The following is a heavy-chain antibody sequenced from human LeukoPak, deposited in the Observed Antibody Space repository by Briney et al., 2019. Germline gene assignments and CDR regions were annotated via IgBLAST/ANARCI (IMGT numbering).Heavy chain of an antibody. J-gene: IGHJ4*02. V-gene: IGHV3-21*01. Sequence: GGSLRLSCAASGFSFSIYFMNWVRQAPGKGLEWVSSISCYWEYIHYADSVRGRFAISRDNAKNSVYLQMNSLRAEDTAVYFCAGGGDFDYWGQGILVTVSA. CDR1: GFSFSIYF. D-gene: IGHD3-16*01. CDR2: ISCYWEYI. CDR3: AGGGDFDY.